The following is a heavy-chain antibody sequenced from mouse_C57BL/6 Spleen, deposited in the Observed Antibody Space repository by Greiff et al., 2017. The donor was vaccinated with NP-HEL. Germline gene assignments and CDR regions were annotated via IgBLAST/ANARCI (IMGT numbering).Heavy chain of an antibody. V-gene: IGHV1-80*01. CDR2: IYPGDGDT. J-gene: IGHJ2*01. D-gene: IGHD1-1*01. Sequence: QVHVKQSGAELVKPGASVKISCKASGYAFSSYWMNWVKQRPGKGLEWIGQIYPGDGDTNYNGKFKGKATLTADKSSSTAYMQLSSLTSEDSAVYFCAAGYGRVYFDYWGQGTTLTVSS. CDR1: GYAFSSYW. CDR3: AAGYGRVYFDY.